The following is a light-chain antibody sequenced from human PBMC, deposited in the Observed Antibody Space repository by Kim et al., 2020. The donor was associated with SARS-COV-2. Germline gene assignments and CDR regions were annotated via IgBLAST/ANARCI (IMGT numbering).Light chain of an antibody. V-gene: IGLV3-19*01. J-gene: IGLJ2*01. CDR2: GKN. CDR1: SLRSYY. Sequence: ALGQTVRMTCQGDSLRSYYASWYQQQPAQAAVLVVYGKNNRPSGIPDRFSGSSSGNTTSLTITGAQEEDEADYYCSTRHSSGNNGIFGGGTQLTVL. CDR3: STRHSSGNNGI.